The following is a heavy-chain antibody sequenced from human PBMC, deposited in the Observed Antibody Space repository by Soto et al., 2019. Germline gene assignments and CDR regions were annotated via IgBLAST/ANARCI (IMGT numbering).Heavy chain of an antibody. CDR1: GYTFTSNY. D-gene: IGHD6-13*01. Sequence: QVHLVQTGAEVKKPGASVKLSCKASGYTFTSNYLYWVRQAPGQGLEWMGMINPSHSTTTYARNFQGRVTMTRDTYTSTIYMEVTRLRSEDTAVYYCVRGSSNWLWYFDLWGRGTLVTVSS. V-gene: IGHV1-46*03. J-gene: IGHJ2*01. CDR2: INPSHSTT. CDR3: VRGSSNWLWYFDL.